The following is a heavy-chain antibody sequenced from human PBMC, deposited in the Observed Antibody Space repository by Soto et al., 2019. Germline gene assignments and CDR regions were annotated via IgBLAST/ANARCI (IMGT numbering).Heavy chain of an antibody. J-gene: IGHJ5*02. V-gene: IGHV3-74*01. CDR1: GFTFSGHW. CDR3: ARSDWFDP. Sequence: QAGGSLRLSCAASGFTFSGHWMHWVRQAPGKGLVWVSRIKSDGRSTSYADSVKGRFTVSRDNAKNTLYLQMNSLRAEDTAVYYCARSDWFDPWGQGTLVTVSS. CDR2: IKSDGRST.